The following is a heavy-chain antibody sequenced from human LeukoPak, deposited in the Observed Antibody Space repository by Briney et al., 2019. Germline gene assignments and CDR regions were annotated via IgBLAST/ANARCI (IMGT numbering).Heavy chain of an antibody. CDR1: GYTFTSYY. CDR3: ARTATGERGYYGSGLASGTNFDY. D-gene: IGHD3-10*01. V-gene: IGHV1-46*01. J-gene: IGHJ4*02. CDR2: INPSGGST. Sequence: GASVKVSCKASGYTFTSYYMHWVRQAPGQGLEWMGIINPSGGSTSYAQKFQGRVTMTRDMSTGTVYMELSSLRSEDTAVYYCARTATGERGYYGSGLASGTNFDYWGQGTLVTVSS.